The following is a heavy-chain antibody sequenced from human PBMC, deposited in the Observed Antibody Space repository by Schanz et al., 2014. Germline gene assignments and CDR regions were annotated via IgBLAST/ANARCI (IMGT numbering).Heavy chain of an antibody. CDR1: GGTFSSYT. CDR2: INPNSGTT. Sequence: QVQLVQSGAEVKKPGSSVKVSCKASGGTFSSYTISWVRQAPGQGLEWMGWINPNSGTTNYAQKFQGWVTMTRDTSISTAYMELSRLKSDDTAVYYCARGRGFYDYWGQGTLVTVSS. D-gene: IGHD3-10*01. V-gene: IGHV1-2*04. CDR3: ARGRGFYDY. J-gene: IGHJ4*02.